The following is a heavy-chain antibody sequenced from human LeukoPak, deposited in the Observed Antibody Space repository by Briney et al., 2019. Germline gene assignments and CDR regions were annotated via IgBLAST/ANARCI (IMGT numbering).Heavy chain of an antibody. V-gene: IGHV1-18*01. J-gene: IGHJ4*02. D-gene: IGHD6-6*01. CDR3: ARDREELAPFDY. CDR1: GYTFTSYG. CDR2: ISAYNSNT. Sequence: ASVKLSCNASGYTFTSYGISWMRQPPAQGHEWMGWISAYNSNTNYAQKLQGRVTMTTDTSTSTAYMELRSLRSDDTAVYYCARDREELAPFDYWGQGTLVTVSS.